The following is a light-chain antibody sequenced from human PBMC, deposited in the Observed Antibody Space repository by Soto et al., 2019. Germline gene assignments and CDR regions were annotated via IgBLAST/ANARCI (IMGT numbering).Light chain of an antibody. J-gene: IGLJ1*01. CDR1: ALPKQY. V-gene: IGLV3-25*03. Sequence: SYELTQPPSVSVSPGQTARITCSGDALPKQYAYWYQQKPGQAPVLVIYKDSVRPSGIPERFSGSSSGTTVTLTISGVQAEDEADYYCQSGDSSGVYPHFGTGTKLTVL. CDR3: QSGDSSGVYPH. CDR2: KDS.